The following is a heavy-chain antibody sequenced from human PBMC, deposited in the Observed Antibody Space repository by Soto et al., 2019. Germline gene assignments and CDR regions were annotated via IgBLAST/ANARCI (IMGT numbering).Heavy chain of an antibody. CDR3: ATPRKGDGYFGLDV. V-gene: IGHV3-33*08. CDR2: IWNDGSNE. Sequence: QVQLVESGGGVVQPGRSLRLSCGASGFTFRDYGMHWVRQAPGKGLEWVAVIWNDGSNEEYAESVKGRFTISRDNSKDTLYLRMNSLRSEDTGVYFGATPRKGDGYFGLDVWGQGTTVIVSS. J-gene: IGHJ6*02. CDR1: GFTFRDYG. D-gene: IGHD2-21*01.